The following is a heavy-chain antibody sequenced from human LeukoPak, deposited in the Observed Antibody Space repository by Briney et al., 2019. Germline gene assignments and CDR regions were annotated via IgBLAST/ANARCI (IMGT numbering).Heavy chain of an antibody. CDR2: MYHTGGT. CDR3: AAYSSGWTYY. J-gene: IGHJ4*02. V-gene: IGHV4-4*07. Sequence: PSETLFLTCIVSGGSISTYYWSWIRQPAGKTLEWIGRMYHTGGTNYNPSLKSRVTISVDTSKNQFSLKLSSVTAADTAVYYCAAYSSGWTYYWGQGTLVTVSS. D-gene: IGHD6-19*01. CDR1: GGSISTYY.